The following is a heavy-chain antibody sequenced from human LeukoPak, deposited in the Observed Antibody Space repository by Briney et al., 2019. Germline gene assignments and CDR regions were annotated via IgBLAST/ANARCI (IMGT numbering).Heavy chain of an antibody. CDR3: ARTPPGPDYRC. CDR2: IYHGGST. V-gene: IGHV4-39*07. J-gene: IGHJ4*02. CDR1: GGSIRTSSYY. D-gene: IGHD1-14*01. Sequence: SETLSLTCTVSGGSIRTSSYYWGWIRQPPGKGLELIGNIYHGGSTYYTPSLGSRVTMSVDTSKNQFSLKLNSVTAADTAVYCCARTPPGPDYRCWGQGILVTVSS.